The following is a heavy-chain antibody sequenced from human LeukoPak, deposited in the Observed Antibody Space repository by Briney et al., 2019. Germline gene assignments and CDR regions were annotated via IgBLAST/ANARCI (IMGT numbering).Heavy chain of an antibody. D-gene: IGHD2-2*01. CDR3: ARWYCSSNTCYYDY. CDR1: GFTFSSYG. J-gene: IGHJ4*02. Sequence: GGSLRLSCAASGFTFSSYGMHWVRQAPGKGLEWVAFIRYDGSNKYYADSVKGRFTISRDNSKNTLYLQMNSLRGEDTAVYYCARWYCSSNTCYYDYWGQGTLVTVSS. CDR2: IRYDGSNK. V-gene: IGHV3-30*02.